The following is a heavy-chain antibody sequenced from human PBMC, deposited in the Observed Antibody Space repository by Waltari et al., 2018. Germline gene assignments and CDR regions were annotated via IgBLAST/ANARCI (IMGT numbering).Heavy chain of an antibody. CDR2: ISGSSSTI. CDR1: GFPFSTYS. J-gene: IGHJ4*02. CDR3: ARDAYYSDSSGYHFDY. Sequence: EGQLVESGGGLVQPGQSLRLSCAASGFPFSTYSMNWVRQAPGKGLEWVSYISGSSSTIYYAGSVKGRFTISRDNAKNSLFLQMNSLRAEDTAVYYCARDAYYSDSSGYHFDYWGQGTLVTVSS. D-gene: IGHD3-22*01. V-gene: IGHV3-48*04.